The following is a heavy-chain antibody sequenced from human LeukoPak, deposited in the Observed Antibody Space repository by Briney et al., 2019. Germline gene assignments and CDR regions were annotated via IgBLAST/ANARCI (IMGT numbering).Heavy chain of an antibody. CDR1: GYTFTSYG. CDR2: VSAYNGDT. Sequence: VASVKVSCKASGYTFTSYGISWVRQAPGQGLEWMGWVSAYNGDTKYAQKFQGRVTMTTDTSTSTAYMELRSLRSDDTAVYYCARGGASKRDNWFDPWGQGTLVTVSS. J-gene: IGHJ5*02. V-gene: IGHV1-18*01. CDR3: ARGGASKRDNWFDP. D-gene: IGHD4-11*01.